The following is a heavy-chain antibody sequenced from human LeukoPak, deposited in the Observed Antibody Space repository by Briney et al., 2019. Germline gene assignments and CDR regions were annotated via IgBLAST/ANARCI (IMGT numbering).Heavy chain of an antibody. CDR1: GFTFSNAC. CDR2: VKTKTDGGTT. CDR3: TTGTWIQLWLADY. Sequence: GGSLRLSCAASGFTFSNACMSWVRQAPGKGLEWVGHVKTKTDGGTTDYAAPVKGRFTISRDDSKNMLYLQMNSLKTEDTAVYYCTTGTWIQLWLADYWGQGTLVTVSS. V-gene: IGHV3-15*01. J-gene: IGHJ4*02. D-gene: IGHD5-18*01.